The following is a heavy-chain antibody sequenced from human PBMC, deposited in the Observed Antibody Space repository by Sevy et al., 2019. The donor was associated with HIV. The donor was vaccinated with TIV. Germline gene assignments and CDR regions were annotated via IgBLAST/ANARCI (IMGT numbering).Heavy chain of an antibody. D-gene: IGHD2-21*02. Sequence: ASVKVSCKASGYTFTGYYMHWVRQAPGQGLEWMGWINLNSGGTNYAHKFQGRVTMTRDTSISTAYMELSRLRSDDTAVYYCARGHIGGVTAINYWGQGTLVTVSS. CDR1: GYTFTGYY. J-gene: IGHJ4*02. CDR3: ARGHIGGVTAINY. CDR2: INLNSGGT. V-gene: IGHV1-2*07.